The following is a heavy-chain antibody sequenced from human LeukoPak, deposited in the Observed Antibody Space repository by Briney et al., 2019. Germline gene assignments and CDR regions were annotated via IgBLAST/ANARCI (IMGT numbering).Heavy chain of an antibody. V-gene: IGHV4-59*08. Sequence: SETLSLTCTVSGGSISSYYWSWIRQPPGKGLEWIGYIYYSGSTNYNPSLKSRVTISVDTSKNQFSLKLSSVTAADTAVYYCASSPNHIVGTPTPGDYWGQGTLVTVSS. CDR1: GGSISSYY. D-gene: IGHD1-26*01. CDR2: IYYSGST. CDR3: ASSPNHIVGTPTPGDY. J-gene: IGHJ4*02.